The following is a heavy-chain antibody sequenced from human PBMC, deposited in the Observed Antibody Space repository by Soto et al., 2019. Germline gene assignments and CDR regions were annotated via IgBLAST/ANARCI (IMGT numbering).Heavy chain of an antibody. J-gene: IGHJ6*02. CDR3: AGILQPFLNYGMDV. Sequence: GGSLRLSCAASGFTFSSYSMNWVRQAPGKGLEWVSYISSSSSTIYYADSVKGRFTISRDNAKNSLYLQMNSLRDEDTAVYYCAGILQPFLNYGMDVWGQGTTVTVSS. V-gene: IGHV3-48*02. CDR1: GFTFSSYS. D-gene: IGHD4-4*01. CDR2: ISSSSSTI.